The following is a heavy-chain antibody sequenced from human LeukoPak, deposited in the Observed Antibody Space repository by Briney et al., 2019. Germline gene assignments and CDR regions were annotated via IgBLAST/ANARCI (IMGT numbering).Heavy chain of an antibody. V-gene: IGHV5-51*01. CDR2: IYPGDSDT. D-gene: IGHD3-10*01. J-gene: IGHJ4*02. CDR1: GYSFTSYW. CDR3: ARLGLWFGENHFDY. Sequence: GESLNISWKGSGYSFTSYWIGWVRQMPGKGLEWMWIIYPGDSDTRYSPSFQGQVTISADKSISTAYLQWRSLKASDTAMYYCARLGLWFGENHFDYWGQGTLVTVSS.